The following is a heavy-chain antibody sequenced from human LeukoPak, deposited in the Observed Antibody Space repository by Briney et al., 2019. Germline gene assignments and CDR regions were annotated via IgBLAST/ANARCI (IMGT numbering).Heavy chain of an antibody. CDR1: GFSFSAYW. J-gene: IGHJ4*02. CDR2: ITSDGSTT. CDR3: LRGPSFDY. V-gene: IGHV3-74*01. Sequence: QPGGSLRLSCAASGFSFSAYWMHWVRHAPGKGLEWVSRITSDGSTTSYVDSVKGRFTISRDNAKNTVYLQMNSLRAEDTAVYYCLRGPSFDYWGQGTLVTVSS.